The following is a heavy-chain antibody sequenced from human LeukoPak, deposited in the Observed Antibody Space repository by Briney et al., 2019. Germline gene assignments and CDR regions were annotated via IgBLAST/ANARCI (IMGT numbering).Heavy chain of an antibody. CDR1: GFTFSSYG. V-gene: IGHV3-33*01. J-gene: IGHJ6*02. Sequence: GGSLRLSCAASGFTFSSYGMHWVRQAPGKGLEWVAVIWYDGSNKYYADSVKGRFTISRDNSKNTLYLQMNSLRAEDTAVYYCARGPRPYYYYGMDVWGQGTTVTVSS. CDR2: IWYDGSNK. CDR3: ARGPRPYYYYGMDV.